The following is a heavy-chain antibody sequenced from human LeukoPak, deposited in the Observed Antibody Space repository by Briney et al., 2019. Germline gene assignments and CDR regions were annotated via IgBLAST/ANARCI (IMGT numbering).Heavy chain of an antibody. CDR1: GGSISSTSYY. V-gene: IGHV4-39*01. CDR3: ARAYDWNEDFYDY. D-gene: IGHD1-20*01. CDR2: IYYSGST. Sequence: SETLSLTCTVSGGSISSTSYYWGWIRQPPGKGLEWIGSIYYSGSTYYNPSLKSRVTVSVDTSKNQFSLKVSSVTAADTAVYYCARAYDWNEDFYDYWSQGTLVKVSS. J-gene: IGHJ4*02.